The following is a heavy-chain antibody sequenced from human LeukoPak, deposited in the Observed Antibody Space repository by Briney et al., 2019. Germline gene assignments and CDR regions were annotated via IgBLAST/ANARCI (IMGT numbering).Heavy chain of an antibody. V-gene: IGHV1-2*02. Sequence: ASVKVSCKASGYTFTGYYMHWVRQAPGQGLEWMGWINPNSGGTNYAQKFQGRVTMTRDTSISTAYMELSRLRSDDTAVYYCARDSSGWYPGIWFDPWGQGTLVTVSS. CDR1: GYTFTGYY. CDR2: INPNSGGT. J-gene: IGHJ5*02. CDR3: ARDSSGWYPGIWFDP. D-gene: IGHD6-19*01.